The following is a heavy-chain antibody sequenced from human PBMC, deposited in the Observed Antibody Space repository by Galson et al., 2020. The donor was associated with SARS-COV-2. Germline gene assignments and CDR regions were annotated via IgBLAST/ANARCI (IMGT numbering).Heavy chain of an antibody. V-gene: IGHV2-70*17. CDR2: IDWDDDK. CDR3: ARTSSGSLGYYFDY. CDR1: GFSLSTSGMC. Sequence: SGPTLVKPTQTLTLTCTFSGFSLSTSGMCVSWIRQPPGKALEWLARIDWDDDKFYSTSLKTRLTISKDTSKNQVVLTMTNMDPVDTAMYYCARTSSGSLGYYFDYWGQGTLVTVSS. J-gene: IGHJ4*02. D-gene: IGHD1-26*01.